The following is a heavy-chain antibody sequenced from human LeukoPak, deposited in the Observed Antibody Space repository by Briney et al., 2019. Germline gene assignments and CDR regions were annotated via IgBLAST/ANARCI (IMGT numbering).Heavy chain of an antibody. CDR1: GGSFSGYY. V-gene: IGHV4-34*01. Sequence: SETLSLTCAVYGGSFSGYYWSWIRQPPGEGLEWIGEINHSGSTNYNPSLKSRVTISVDTSKNQFSLKLSSVTAADTAVYYCARGPAAATDWGQGTLVTVSS. CDR2: INHSGST. D-gene: IGHD2-15*01. J-gene: IGHJ4*02. CDR3: ARGPAAATD.